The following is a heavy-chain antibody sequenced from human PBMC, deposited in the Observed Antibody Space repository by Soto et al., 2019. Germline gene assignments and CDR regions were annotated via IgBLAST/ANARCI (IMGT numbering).Heavy chain of an antibody. CDR2: ISSSSSYI. D-gene: IGHD6-19*01. CDR3: ARDRIAVAGTPLDY. V-gene: IGHV3-21*01. Sequence: EVQLVESGGGLVKPGGSLRLSCAAPGFTFSSNNMNWVRQAPGKGLEWISSISSSSSYIYYTDSVKGRFTISRDNAKNSLYLQMNSLRAEDTAVYYCARDRIAVAGTPLDYWGQGTLVTVSS. J-gene: IGHJ4*02. CDR1: GFTFSSNN.